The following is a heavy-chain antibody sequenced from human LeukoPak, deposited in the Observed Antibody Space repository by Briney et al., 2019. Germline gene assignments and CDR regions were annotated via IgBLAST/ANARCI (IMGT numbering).Heavy chain of an antibody. V-gene: IGHV3-23*01. CDR1: GFTFSSYA. CDR3: AKADSGSYHTPYYYYGMDV. Sequence: PGGSLRLSCAASGFTFSSYAMSWVRQAPGKGLEWVSAISGSGGSTYYADSVKGRFTISRDNSKNTLYLQMNSLRAEDTAVYYCAKADSGSYHTPYYYYGMDVWGQGTTVTVSS. CDR2: ISGSGGST. J-gene: IGHJ6*02. D-gene: IGHD1-26*01.